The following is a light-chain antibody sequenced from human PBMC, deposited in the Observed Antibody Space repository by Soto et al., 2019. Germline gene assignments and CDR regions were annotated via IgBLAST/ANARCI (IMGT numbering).Light chain of an antibody. CDR3: QHHNNLWT. CDR2: SAS. Sequence: EIVMTQSPATLSVSPGERATLSCRASQSVSSNLAWYQQKPGQAPRLLIYSASTRATGIPARFSGSGSGTEFTLTISSLHAEDVVFYYCQHHNNLWTFGQGTKVEIK. V-gene: IGKV3-15*01. J-gene: IGKJ1*01. CDR1: QSVSSN.